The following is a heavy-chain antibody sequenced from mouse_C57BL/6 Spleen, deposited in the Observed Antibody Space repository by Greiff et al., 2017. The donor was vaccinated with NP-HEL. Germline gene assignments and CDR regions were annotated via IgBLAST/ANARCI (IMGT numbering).Heavy chain of an antibody. V-gene: IGHV1-66*01. CDR2: IYPGSGNA. Sequence: VQLQQSGPELVKPGASVKISCKASGYSFTSYYIHWVKQRPGKGLEWIGWIYPGSGNAKYNEKFKGKATLTADTSSSTAYMQLSSLTSEDSAVYYCARRAMDYWGQGTSVTVSS. J-gene: IGHJ4*01. CDR3: ARRAMDY. CDR1: GYSFTSYY.